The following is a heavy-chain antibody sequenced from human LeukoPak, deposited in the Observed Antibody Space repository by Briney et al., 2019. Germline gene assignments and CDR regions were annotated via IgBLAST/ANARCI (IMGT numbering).Heavy chain of an antibody. CDR3: ARIWGIAAAGSNFDY. V-gene: IGHV1-2*02. CDR2: INPNSGGT. Sequence: GASVKVSCKASGYTFTGYYMRWVRQAPGQGLEWMGWINPNSGGTNYAQKFQGRVTMTRDTSISTAYMELSRLRSDDTAVYYCARIWGIAAAGSNFDYWGQGTLVTVSS. CDR1: GYTFTGYY. J-gene: IGHJ4*02. D-gene: IGHD6-13*01.